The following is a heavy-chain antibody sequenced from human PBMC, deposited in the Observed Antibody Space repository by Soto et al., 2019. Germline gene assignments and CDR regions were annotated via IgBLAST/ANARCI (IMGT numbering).Heavy chain of an antibody. CDR1: GFTFSSYG. J-gene: IGHJ3*02. V-gene: IGHV3-30*03. Sequence: QVQLVESGGGVVQPRRSLRLSCAASGFTFSSYGMHWVRQAPGKGLEWVAVISYDGSNKYYADSVKGRFTISRDNSKNTLYLQMNSLRAEDTAVYYCARRGWDAFDIWGQGTMVTVSS. CDR3: ARRGWDAFDI. CDR2: ISYDGSNK.